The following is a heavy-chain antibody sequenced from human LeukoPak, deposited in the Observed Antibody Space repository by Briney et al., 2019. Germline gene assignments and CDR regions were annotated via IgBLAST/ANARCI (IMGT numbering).Heavy chain of an antibody. V-gene: IGHV1-46*01. CDR2: INPSGGST. D-gene: IGHD6-19*01. J-gene: IGHJ6*03. CDR1: GYTFTSYY. Sequence: ASVKVSCKASGYTFTSYYMHWVRQAPGQGLEWMGIINPSGGSTSYAQKFQGRVTMTRDMSTSTVYMGLSSLRSEDTAVYYCAREDVRGSIAVAGDYYYYYMDVWGKGTTVTVSS. CDR3: AREDVRGSIAVAGDYYYYYMDV.